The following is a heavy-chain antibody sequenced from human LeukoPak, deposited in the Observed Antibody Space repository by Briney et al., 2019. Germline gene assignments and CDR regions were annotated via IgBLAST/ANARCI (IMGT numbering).Heavy chain of an antibody. CDR1: GYTFTIYY. J-gene: IGHJ4*02. V-gene: IGHV1-46*01. CDR3: ARFQQGAYFDY. D-gene: IGHD6-13*01. Sequence: GASVTVSCKASGYTFTIYYMHWVRQAPGQGLEWMGLINPSGGSTSYAQKFQGRVPMTRHMSTSTVYMELSSLRSEDTAVYYCARFQQGAYFDYWGQGTLVTVSS. CDR2: INPSGGST.